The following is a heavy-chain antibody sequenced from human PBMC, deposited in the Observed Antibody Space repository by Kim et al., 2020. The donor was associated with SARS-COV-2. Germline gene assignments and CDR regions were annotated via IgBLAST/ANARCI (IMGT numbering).Heavy chain of an antibody. CDR1: GGSFSGYY. CDR3: ARSRYSSGWYGSHNWFDP. CDR2: INHSGST. V-gene: IGHV4-34*01. Sequence: SETLSLTCAVYGGSFSGYYWSWIRQPPGKGLEWIGEINHSGSTNYNPSLKSRVTISVDTSKNQFSLKLSSVTAADTAVYYCARSRYSSGWYGSHNWFDPWGQGTLVTVSS. D-gene: IGHD6-19*01. J-gene: IGHJ5*02.